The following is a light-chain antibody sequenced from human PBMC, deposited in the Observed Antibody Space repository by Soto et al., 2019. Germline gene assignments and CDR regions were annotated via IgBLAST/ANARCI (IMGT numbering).Light chain of an antibody. CDR3: VSFTTSRSYV. Sequence: SALTQPASVSGSPGQSITISCTGTNNDVGAFHLVSWYQQHPGKAPKLMIYDIINRPSGVSNRFSGSKSGNTASLTISGLQAEDEADYYCVSFTTSRSYVFGTGTKLTVL. V-gene: IGLV2-14*02. CDR2: DII. J-gene: IGLJ1*01. CDR1: NNDVGAFHL.